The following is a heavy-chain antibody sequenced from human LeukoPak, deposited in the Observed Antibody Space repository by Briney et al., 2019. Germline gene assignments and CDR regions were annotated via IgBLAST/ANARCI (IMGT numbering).Heavy chain of an antibody. J-gene: IGHJ4*02. CDR2: IIPTLGIA. CDR1: GGTFSSYA. Sequence: GASVKVSCKASGGTFSSYAISWVRQAPGQGLEWMGRIIPTLGIANYAQKFQGRVTITVDKSTSTAYMELSSLRSEDTAVYYCARAPQEGRFEYYFDYWGQGTLVTVSS. CDR3: ARAPQEGRFEYYFDY. V-gene: IGHV1-69*10. D-gene: IGHD3-10*01.